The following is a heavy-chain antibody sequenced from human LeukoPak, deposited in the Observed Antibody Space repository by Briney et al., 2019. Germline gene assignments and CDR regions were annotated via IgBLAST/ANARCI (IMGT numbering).Heavy chain of an antibody. D-gene: IGHD3-9*01. J-gene: IGHJ4*02. V-gene: IGHV1-46*01. CDR2: INPSGGST. CDR1: GYTFTSYY. CDR3: ARDRRILTGPDY. Sequence: ASVKVSCKASGYTFTSYYMHWVRQAPGQGLEWMGIINPSGGSTSYAQKFQGRVTMTTDTSTSTAYMQLRSLRSDDTAVYYCARDRRILTGPDYWGQGTLVTVSS.